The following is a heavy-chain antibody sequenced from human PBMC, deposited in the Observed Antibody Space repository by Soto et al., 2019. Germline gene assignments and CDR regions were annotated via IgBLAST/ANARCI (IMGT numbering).Heavy chain of an antibody. CDR1: GGSISSYY. J-gene: IGHJ6*02. CDR2: IYYSGST. D-gene: IGHD4-17*01. Sequence: SETLSLTCTVSGGSISSYYWSWIRQPPGKGLEWIGYIYYSGSTNYNPSLKSRVTISVDTSKNQFSLKLSSVTAADTAVYYCARHDYGGNSDYYYYGMDVWGQGTTVTVSS. V-gene: IGHV4-59*08. CDR3: ARHDYGGNSDYYYYGMDV.